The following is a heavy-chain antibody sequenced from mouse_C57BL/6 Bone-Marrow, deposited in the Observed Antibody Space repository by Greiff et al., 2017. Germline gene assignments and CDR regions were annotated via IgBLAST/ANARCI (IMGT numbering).Heavy chain of an antibody. CDR1: GYTFTSSW. J-gene: IGHJ2*01. CDR3: ARRGSIDFDY. Sequence: QVQLQQPGAELVRPGTSVKLSCKASGYTFTSSWMHWVRQRPGQGLEWIGVLDPSDSYTNYHQKFKGKATWTVDTSSSTAYMQLSSLTSADSAVYYCARRGSIDFDYWGQGTTLTGSS. CDR2: LDPSDSYT. D-gene: IGHD1-1*01. V-gene: IGHV1-59*01.